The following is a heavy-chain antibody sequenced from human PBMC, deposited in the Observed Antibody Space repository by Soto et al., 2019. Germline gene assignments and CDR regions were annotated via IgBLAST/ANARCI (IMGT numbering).Heavy chain of an antibody. V-gene: IGHV1-2*04. D-gene: IGHD5-18*01. Sequence: GASVKVSCKASGYTFPGYYMHWVRQAPGQGLEWMGWINPNSGGTNYAQKFQGWVTMTRDTSISTAYMELSRLRSDDTAVYYCARDLRYSYGYYDYWGQGTLVTVSS. CDR3: ARDLRYSYGYYDY. J-gene: IGHJ4*02. CDR2: INPNSGGT. CDR1: GYTFPGYY.